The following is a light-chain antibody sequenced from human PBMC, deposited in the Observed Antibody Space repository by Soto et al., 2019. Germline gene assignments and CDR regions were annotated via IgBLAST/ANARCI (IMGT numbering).Light chain of an antibody. CDR3: SSYTRTSTLYV. Sequence: QSALTQPASVSGSRGQSITISCTGTSSDIGGYNYVSWYQQLPGKVPKLIIYDVSNRPSGVSDRFSGSKSGNAASLTISGLQAEDEADYYCSSYTRTSTLYVFGTGTNVTVL. J-gene: IGLJ1*01. V-gene: IGLV2-14*03. CDR1: SSDIGGYNY. CDR2: DVS.